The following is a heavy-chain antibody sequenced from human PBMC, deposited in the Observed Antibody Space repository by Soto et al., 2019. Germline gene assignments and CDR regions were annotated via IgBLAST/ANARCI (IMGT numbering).Heavy chain of an antibody. D-gene: IGHD2-2*01. CDR3: ASDMSTN. Sequence: QVQLVQSGAEMKKPGASVKVSCKASGYTFTSHDINWMRQTTGQGREWMGWMNPNSGHTNYAQKFQGRVTMTRDTSISTAYMELTNLRSNDTAIYYCASDMSTNWGQGTLVTVSS. CDR2: MNPNSGHT. V-gene: IGHV1-8*01. CDR1: GYTFTSHD. J-gene: IGHJ4*02.